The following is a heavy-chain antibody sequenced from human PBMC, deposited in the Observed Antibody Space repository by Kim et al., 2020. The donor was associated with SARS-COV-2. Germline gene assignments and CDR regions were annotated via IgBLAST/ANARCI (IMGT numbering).Heavy chain of an antibody. CDR2: VHYSGTT. V-gene: IGHV4-59*01. D-gene: IGHD3-22*01. CDR3: ARGGLYYYDSSEYGMDV. CDR1: GGYISSYY. Sequence: SETLSLTCSVSGGYISSYYWTWTRQPPGKGLEWIGFVHYSGTTNYNPALKSRVTISVDMSKNQFSLNLTSVTAADTAVYYCARGGLYYYDSSEYGMDVWGQGTTVTVSS. J-gene: IGHJ6*02.